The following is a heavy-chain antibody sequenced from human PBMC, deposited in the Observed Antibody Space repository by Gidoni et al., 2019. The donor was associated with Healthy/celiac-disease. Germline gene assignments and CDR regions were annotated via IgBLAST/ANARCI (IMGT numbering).Heavy chain of an antibody. CDR3: AKQGGAGEVFQDFDY. D-gene: IGHD3-10*01. Sequence: EVQLLESAGDLVQPGGSLRLSCAASGFPVSSHAMSWVRQAPGKGLEGVSGISGSGGSTYYADSVKGRFTISRDNSKNTLYLQMNSLRAEDTAVYYCAKQGGAGEVFQDFDYWGQGTLVTVSS. J-gene: IGHJ4*02. CDR1: GFPVSSHA. V-gene: IGHV3-23*01. CDR2: ISGSGGST.